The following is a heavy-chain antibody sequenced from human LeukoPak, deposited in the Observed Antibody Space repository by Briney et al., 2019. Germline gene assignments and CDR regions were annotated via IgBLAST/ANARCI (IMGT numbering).Heavy chain of an antibody. CDR3: AKVLQYYYYGMDV. CDR2: IWYDGSNT. J-gene: IGHJ6*02. D-gene: IGHD5-24*01. CDR1: GFSFSSYG. V-gene: IGHV3-33*06. Sequence: PGRSLRLSCTASGFSFSSYGMHWVRQAPGKGLEWVASIWYDGSNTNYVDSVKGRFTISRDISKNTLYLQMNSLRAEDTAVYYCAKVLQYYYYGMDVWGQGTTVTVSS.